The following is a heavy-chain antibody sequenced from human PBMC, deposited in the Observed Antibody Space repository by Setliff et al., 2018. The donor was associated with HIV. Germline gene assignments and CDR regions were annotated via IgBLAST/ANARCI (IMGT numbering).Heavy chain of an antibody. CDR3: ARWHPPYGFWEEDY. CDR2: IYYSGST. D-gene: IGHD3-10*01. Sequence: SETLSLTCTVSGGSISNYYWSWIRQPAGKGLEWIGNIYYSGSTYYNPSLKTRVTISVDGSKNQFSLKLKSVTAADTAVYYCARWHPPYGFWEEDYWGQGTLVTVSS. J-gene: IGHJ4*02. CDR1: GGSISNYY. V-gene: IGHV4-59*08.